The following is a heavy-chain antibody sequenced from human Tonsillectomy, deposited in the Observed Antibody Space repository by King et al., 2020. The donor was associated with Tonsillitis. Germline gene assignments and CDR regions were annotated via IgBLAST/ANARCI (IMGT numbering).Heavy chain of an antibody. J-gene: IGHJ5*02. CDR2: INHSGST. CDR3: ARGRGYSYGFGGNWFDP. Sequence: QVQLQQWGAGLLKPSETLSLICVVYGGSFSDYYWSWIRPPPGKGLEWIGEINHSGSTNYNPSLKSRVTISVDTSKNQFSLKLSSVTAADTAVYYCARGRGYSYGFGGNWFDPWGQGTLVTVSS. CDR1: GGSFSDYY. D-gene: IGHD5-18*01. V-gene: IGHV4-34*01.